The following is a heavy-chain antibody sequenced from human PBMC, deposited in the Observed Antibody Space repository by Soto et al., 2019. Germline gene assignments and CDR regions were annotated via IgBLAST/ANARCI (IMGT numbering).Heavy chain of an antibody. D-gene: IGHD3-10*01. CDR2: ISGSGGST. V-gene: IGHV3-23*01. Sequence: EVQLLESGGGLVQPGGSLRLSCAASGFTFSSYAMSWVRQAPGKGLEWVSAISGSGGSTYYADSVKGRFTSSRDNSKNTLYLQMNRLRAEDTAVYYCAKDTLGWFPGPGDWGQGTLVTVSS. CDR3: AKDTLGWFPGPGD. J-gene: IGHJ4*02. CDR1: GFTFSSYA.